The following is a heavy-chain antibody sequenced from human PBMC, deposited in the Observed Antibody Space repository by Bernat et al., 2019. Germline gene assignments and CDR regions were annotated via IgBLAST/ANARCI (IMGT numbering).Heavy chain of an antibody. Sequence: QLQLQESGPGLVKPSETLSLTCTVSGGSISSSSYYWGWIRQPPGKGLEWIGSIYYSGSTYYNPSLKSRVTISVDTSKNQFSLKLSSVTAADTAVYYCARRHYGSGSYYGYFDYWGQGTLVTVSS. V-gene: IGHV4-39*01. CDR3: ARRHYGSGSYYGYFDY. D-gene: IGHD3-10*01. CDR1: GGSISSSSYY. CDR2: IYYSGST. J-gene: IGHJ4*02.